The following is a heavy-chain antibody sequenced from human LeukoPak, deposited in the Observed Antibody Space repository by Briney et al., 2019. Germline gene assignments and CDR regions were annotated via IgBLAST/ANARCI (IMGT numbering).Heavy chain of an antibody. V-gene: IGHV1-69*06. J-gene: IGHJ4*02. Sequence: ASVKVSCKASGGTFSSYAISWVRQAPGQGLEWMGGIIPIFGTANYAQKFQGRVTITADKSTSTAYMELSSLRTEDTAVYYCARVIEDSSGYYLDYWGQGTLVTVSS. CDR1: GGTFSSYA. D-gene: IGHD3-22*01. CDR2: IIPIFGTA. CDR3: ARVIEDSSGYYLDY.